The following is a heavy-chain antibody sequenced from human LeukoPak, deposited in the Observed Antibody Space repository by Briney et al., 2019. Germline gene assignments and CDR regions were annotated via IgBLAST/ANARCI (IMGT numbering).Heavy chain of an antibody. CDR3: ARRSIAAAFDY. V-gene: IGHV2-5*01. CDR2: IYWNADK. CDR1: GFPLSTSGVG. J-gene: IGHJ4*02. D-gene: IGHD6-13*01. Sequence: SGPTLVKPTQTLTLTCTFSGFPLSTSGVGVGWIRQPPGKALEWLALIYWNADKRNSPSLKSRFTITKDTSKNQVVLTMTNMDPVDTATYYCARRSIAAAFDYWGQGTLVTVSS.